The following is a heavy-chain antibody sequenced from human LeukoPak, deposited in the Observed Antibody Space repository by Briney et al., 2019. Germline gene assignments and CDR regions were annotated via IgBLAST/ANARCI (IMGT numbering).Heavy chain of an antibody. CDR2: IRSKAYGGTT. J-gene: IGHJ4*02. D-gene: IGHD3-22*01. V-gene: IGHV3-49*04. Sequence: GGSLRLSCTASGFTFGDYAMSWVRQAPGKGLEWVGFIRSKAYGGTTEYAASVKGRFTISRDDSKSIAYLQMNSLKTEDTAVYYCTREFLYYYDSSGYFDYWGQGTLVTVSS. CDR3: TREFLYYYDSSGYFDY. CDR1: GFTFGDYA.